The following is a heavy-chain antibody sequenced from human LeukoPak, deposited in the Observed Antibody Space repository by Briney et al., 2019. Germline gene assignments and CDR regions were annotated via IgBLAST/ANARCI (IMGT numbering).Heavy chain of an antibody. J-gene: IGHJ3*02. CDR3: ASWFGENDALDI. V-gene: IGHV1-46*01. D-gene: IGHD3-10*01. CDR2: IDPSGGST. Sequence: ASVKVSCKASGYTFTSQYVHWVRQAPGRGLEWMGIIDPSGGSTRYAQKFQGRVTMTRDTSTSTVYMELKRLRSEDTAVYYCASWFGENDALDIWGQGTMVTVSS. CDR1: GYTFTSQY.